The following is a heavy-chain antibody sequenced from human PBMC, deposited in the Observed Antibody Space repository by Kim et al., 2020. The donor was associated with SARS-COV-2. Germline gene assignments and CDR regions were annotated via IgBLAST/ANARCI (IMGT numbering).Heavy chain of an antibody. CDR3: TRDSVIARWLVDY. V-gene: IGHV3-49*03. J-gene: IGHJ4*02. Sequence: GGSLRLSCTASGFTFGDYAMSWFRQAPGKGLEWVGFIRSKAYGGTTEYAASVKGRFTISRDDSKSIAYLQMNSLKTEDTAVYYCTRDSVIARWLVDYWGQGTLVTVSS. CDR1: GFTFGDYA. CDR2: IRSKAYGGTT. D-gene: IGHD6-19*01.